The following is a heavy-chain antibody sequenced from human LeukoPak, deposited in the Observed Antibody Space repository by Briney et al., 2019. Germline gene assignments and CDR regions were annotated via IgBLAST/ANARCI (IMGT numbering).Heavy chain of an antibody. J-gene: IGHJ4*02. Sequence: PGGSLRLSCAASGFTFSNFAMHWVRQAPGKGLEWVAVISYDGSNKYYADPVKGRFTISRDNSKNTLYLQMNSLRAEDTAVYYCATSSSSKGYWGQGTLVTVSS. CDR1: GFTFSNFA. CDR2: ISYDGSNK. CDR3: ATSSSSKGY. D-gene: IGHD6-6*01. V-gene: IGHV3-30-3*01.